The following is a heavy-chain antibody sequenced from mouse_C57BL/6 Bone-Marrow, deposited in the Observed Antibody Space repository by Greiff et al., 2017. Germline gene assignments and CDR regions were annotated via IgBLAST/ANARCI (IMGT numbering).Heavy chain of an antibody. CDR3: ARRRKDGSSYYYAMDY. CDR2: IYPRSGNT. J-gene: IGHJ4*01. Sequence: QVQLQQSGAELARPGASVKLSCKASGYTFTSYGISWVKQRTGQGLEWIGEIYPRSGNTYYNEKFKGKATLTADKSSSTAYMELRSLTSEDSAVYFCARRRKDGSSYYYAMDYWGQGTSVTVSS. V-gene: IGHV1-81*01. CDR1: GYTFTSYG. D-gene: IGHD1-1*01.